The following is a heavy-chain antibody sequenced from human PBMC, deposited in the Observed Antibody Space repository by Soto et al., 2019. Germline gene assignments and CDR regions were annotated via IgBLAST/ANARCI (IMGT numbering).Heavy chain of an antibody. V-gene: IGHV3-23*01. CDR3: AKDVVRYSYGYLDY. D-gene: IGHD5-18*01. CDR1: GFTFSSYA. Sequence: SGWSLRLSCAASGFTFSSYAMSWVRQAPGKGLEWVSAISGSGGSTYYADSVKGRSTISRDNSKNTLYLQMNSLRAEDTAVYYCAKDVVRYSYGYLDYWGQGTLVTVSS. J-gene: IGHJ4*02. CDR2: ISGSGGST.